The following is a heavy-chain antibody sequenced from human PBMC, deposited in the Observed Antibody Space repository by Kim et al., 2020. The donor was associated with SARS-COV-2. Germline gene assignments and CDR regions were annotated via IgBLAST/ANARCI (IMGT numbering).Heavy chain of an antibody. J-gene: IGHJ4*02. Sequence: SETLSLTCTVSGAFNSDFYWTWIRQSPGKGLEWIGYIHYSGNTNFNPSLKSRITISIDTSRNQFSMKLNSLTAADTAVYYCARGGNSHASWRYYIDYGGQGALDTVSS. D-gene: IGHD3-16*01. CDR3: ARGGNSHASWRYYIDY. CDR2: IHYSGNT. CDR1: GAFNSDFY. V-gene: IGHV4-59*01.